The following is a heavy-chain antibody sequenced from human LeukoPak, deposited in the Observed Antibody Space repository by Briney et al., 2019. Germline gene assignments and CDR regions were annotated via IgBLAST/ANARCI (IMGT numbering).Heavy chain of an antibody. Sequence: GGSLRLSCSASGFTFSSYAMHWVRQAPGKGLEYVSAISSNGGTTYYADSVKGRFTISRDNSKNTLYLQMSSLRAEDTAVYYCVKDLWFGVFDYWGQGTLVTVCS. CDR1: GFTFSSYA. CDR3: VKDLWFGVFDY. V-gene: IGHV3-64D*06. D-gene: IGHD3-10*01. J-gene: IGHJ4*02. CDR2: ISSNGGTT.